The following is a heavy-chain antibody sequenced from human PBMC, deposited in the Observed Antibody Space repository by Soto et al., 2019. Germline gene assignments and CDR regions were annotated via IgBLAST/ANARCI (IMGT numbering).Heavy chain of an antibody. CDR2: MHYSGSA. CDR3: ARYFFDSSGYSNWFDS. D-gene: IGHD3-22*01. CDR1: GGSTSSGAYY. J-gene: IGHJ5*01. V-gene: IGHV4-31*03. Sequence: QVQLQESGPGLVKPSQTLSLTCTVSGGSTSSGAYYWGWIRQHSGKGLEWIGYMHYSGSAYYNPSLKSRVTISVDTSMNQFSLKLSCVTAADTAMYYCARYFFDSSGYSNWFDSWGQGTLVTVSS.